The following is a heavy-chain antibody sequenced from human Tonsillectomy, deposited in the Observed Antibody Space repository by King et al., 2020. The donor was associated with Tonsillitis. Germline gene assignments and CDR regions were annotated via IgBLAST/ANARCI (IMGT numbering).Heavy chain of an antibody. V-gene: IGHV4-39*01. CDR1: GGSISSSSYY. CDR2: FYYSGST. J-gene: IGHJ4*02. D-gene: IGHD3-16*01. Sequence: QLQESGPGLVKPSETLSLTCTVSGGSISSSSYYWGWIRQPPGKGLEWIGCFYYSGSTYYNPSLKSRVTISVDTSKNPFSLRLTSVTAAETAVYYCARCYGYFDYWGQGTLVTVSS. CDR3: ARCYGYFDY.